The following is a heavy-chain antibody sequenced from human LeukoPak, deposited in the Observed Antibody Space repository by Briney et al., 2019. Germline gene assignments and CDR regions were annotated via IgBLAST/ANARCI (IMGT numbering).Heavy chain of an antibody. J-gene: IGHJ4*02. CDR1: GGSISSYY. CDR2: LYTSGST. D-gene: IGHD3-22*01. Sequence: PSETLSLTCTVSGGSISSYYWSWIRQPAGKGLEWIGRLYTSGSTNYNPSLKSRVTMSVDTSNNQFSLKLTSMTAADTAVYYCARGGSSGYYYGWGQGTLVTVSS. V-gene: IGHV4-4*07. CDR3: ARGGSSGYYYG.